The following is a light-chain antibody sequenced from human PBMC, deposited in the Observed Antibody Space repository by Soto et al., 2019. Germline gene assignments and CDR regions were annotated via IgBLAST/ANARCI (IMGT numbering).Light chain of an antibody. Sequence: DIQMTQSPSSLSASVGDRVIITCRASQGISNYLAWYQQKPGKVPKLLIYAASTLQSGVPSQFSGSGSGTDFTLTISSLQPEDVATYYCQKYNSALTWTFGQGTKVEIK. J-gene: IGKJ1*01. CDR3: QKYNSALTWT. CDR2: AAS. CDR1: QGISNY. V-gene: IGKV1-27*01.